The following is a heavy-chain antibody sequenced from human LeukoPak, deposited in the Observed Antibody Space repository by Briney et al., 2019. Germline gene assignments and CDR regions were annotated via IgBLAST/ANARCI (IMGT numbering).Heavy chain of an antibody. V-gene: IGHV1-18*01. CDR1: GYTFTSYG. D-gene: IGHD2-21*02. CDR3: ARDPAKNCGGDCSPSNWFDP. CDR2: ISAYNGNT. J-gene: IGHJ5*02. Sequence: ASVKVSCKASGYTFTSYGISWVRQAPGQRLEWMGWISAYNGNTNYARKLQGRVTMTTDTSTSTAYMELRSLRSDDTAVYYCARDPAKNCGGDCSPSNWFDPWGQGTLVTVSS.